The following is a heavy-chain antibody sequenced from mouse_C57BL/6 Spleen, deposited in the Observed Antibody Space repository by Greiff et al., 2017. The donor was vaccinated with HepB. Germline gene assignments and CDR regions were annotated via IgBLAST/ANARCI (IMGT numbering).Heavy chain of an antibody. J-gene: IGHJ4*01. CDR2: ISYDGSN. Sequence: DVQLQESGPGLVKPSQSLSLTCSVTGYSITSGYYWNWIRQFPGNNLEWMGYISYDGSNNYNPSLKNRISITRDTSKNQFFLKLNSVTTEDTATYYCAREGIYYGNPYAMDYWGQGTSVTVSS. D-gene: IGHD2-1*01. V-gene: IGHV3-6*01. CDR3: AREGIYYGNPYAMDY. CDR1: GYSITSGYY.